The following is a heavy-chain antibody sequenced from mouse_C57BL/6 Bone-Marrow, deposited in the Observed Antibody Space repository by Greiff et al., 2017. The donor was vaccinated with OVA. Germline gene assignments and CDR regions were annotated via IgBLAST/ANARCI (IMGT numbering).Heavy chain of an antibody. CDR2: IDPSDSYT. CDR1: GYTFPSYW. CDR3: ARAVFAS. V-gene: IGHV1-50*01. J-gene: IGHJ3*01. Sequence: QVQLQQPGAELVKPGASVKLSCKASGYTFPSYWMQWVKQRPGQGLEWIGEIDPSDSYTNYNQKFKGKATLTVDTSSSTAYMQLSSLTSEDSAVYHRARAVFASWGQGALVPV.